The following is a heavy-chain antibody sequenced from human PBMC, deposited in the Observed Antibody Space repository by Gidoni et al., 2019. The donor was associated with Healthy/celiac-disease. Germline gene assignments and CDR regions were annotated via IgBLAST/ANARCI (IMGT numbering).Heavy chain of an antibody. CDR1: GFTFSSYG. Sequence: QVQLVESGGGVVQPGRSLRLSCAASGFTFSSYGMHWVRRAPGQGLEWVAVISYDGSNKYYADPVKGRFTISRDNSKNTLYLQMNSLRAEDTAVYYCAKVGSSGDFWSGYYNQHYYGMDVWGQGTTVTVSS. CDR2: ISYDGSNK. J-gene: IGHJ6*02. CDR3: AKVGSSGDFWSGYYNQHYYGMDV. V-gene: IGHV3-30*18. D-gene: IGHD3-3*01.